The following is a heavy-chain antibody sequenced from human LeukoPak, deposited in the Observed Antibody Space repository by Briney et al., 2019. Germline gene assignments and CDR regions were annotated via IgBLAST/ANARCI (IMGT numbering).Heavy chain of an antibody. J-gene: IGHJ4*02. CDR1: GYSFTTYW. Sequence: GESLQISCQGSGYSFTTYWIGWVRQMPGKGLEWMGIIYPGDSDTRYSPSFQGQVTISADKSISTAYLQWSSLKASDTAMYYCARHTTRWYPKLIDYWGQGTLVTVSS. CDR3: ARHTTRWYPKLIDY. V-gene: IGHV5-51*01. D-gene: IGHD2/OR15-2a*01. CDR2: IYPGDSDT.